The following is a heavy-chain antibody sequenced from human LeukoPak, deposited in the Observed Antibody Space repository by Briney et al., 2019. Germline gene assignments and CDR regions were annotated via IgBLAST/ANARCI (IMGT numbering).Heavy chain of an antibody. D-gene: IGHD6-19*01. CDR1: GFTFSTYS. Sequence: GGSLRLSCGASGFTFSTYSMNWVRQAPGKGLEWVSSISSSSSYINYADSVKGRFTISRDNAKNTLYLESNSLRAEDTAVYYCARPAVAGLRAGGYDYWGQGTLVTVSS. J-gene: IGHJ4*02. V-gene: IGHV3-21*01. CDR2: ISSSSSYI. CDR3: ARPAVAGLRAGGYDY.